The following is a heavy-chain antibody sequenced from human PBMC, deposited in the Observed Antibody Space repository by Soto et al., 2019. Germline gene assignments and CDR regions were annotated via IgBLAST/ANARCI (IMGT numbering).Heavy chain of an antibody. CDR1: GYSFTSYW. CDR3: AGTYYYDSSGYYTFES. D-gene: IGHD3-22*01. Sequence: GECRKISSKGSGYSFTSYWIGWVRQMPGKGREWMGIIYPGDSDTRYSRSFQGQVTISADKSISPAYLQWSSLKASDTAMYYCAGTYYYDSSGYYTFESWGQGTLVTVSS. J-gene: IGHJ4*02. V-gene: IGHV5-51*01. CDR2: IYPGDSDT.